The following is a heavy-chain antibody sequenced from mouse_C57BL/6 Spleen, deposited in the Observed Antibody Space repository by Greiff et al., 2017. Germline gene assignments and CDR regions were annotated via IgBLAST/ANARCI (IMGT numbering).Heavy chain of an antibody. D-gene: IGHD3-1*01. V-gene: IGHV1-7*01. CDR3: ASIFGAMYY. Sequence: QVQLKQSGAELAKPGASVKLSCKASGYTFTSYWMHWVKQRPGQGLEWIGYINPSSGYTKYNQKFKDKATLTADKSSSTAYMHLSSLTYDDSAVYYCASIFGAMYYWGQGTSVTVSS. CDR2: INPSSGYT. J-gene: IGHJ4*01. CDR1: GYTFTSYW.